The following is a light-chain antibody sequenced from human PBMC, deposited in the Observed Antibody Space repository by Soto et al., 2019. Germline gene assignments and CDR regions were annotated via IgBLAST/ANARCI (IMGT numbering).Light chain of an antibody. CDR3: QQRANWPPWT. CDR2: GSS. Sequence: EIVLTQSPGTLSLSPGERATLSCRASQSVSSNYLAWYQQKAGQAPRLLIYGSSSRATGIPDRFSGSGSGTDFTLAISRVEPEDFAVYFCQQRANWPPWTFGQGTKVEIK. CDR1: QSVSSNY. V-gene: IGKV3D-20*02. J-gene: IGKJ1*01.